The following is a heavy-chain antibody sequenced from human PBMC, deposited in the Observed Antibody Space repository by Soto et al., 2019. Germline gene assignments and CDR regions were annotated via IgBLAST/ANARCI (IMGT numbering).Heavy chain of an antibody. D-gene: IGHD6-19*01. CDR1: GFSLANYV. V-gene: IGHV3-23*04. J-gene: IGHJ5*02. Sequence: EAPLAESGGHLVQPGGSLELSCVASGFSLANYVMTWFRRAPGKGLEWVSASSNTGGTTYYADSVSGRFTISRDDSKNTVYLQMNRLRAEDTALYYCARAVTGWPNWFAPWGLGTLVTVSS. CDR2: SSNTGGTT. CDR3: ARAVTGWPNWFAP.